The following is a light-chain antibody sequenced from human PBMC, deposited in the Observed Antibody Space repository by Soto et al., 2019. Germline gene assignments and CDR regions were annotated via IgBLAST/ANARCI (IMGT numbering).Light chain of an antibody. CDR2: GAS. J-gene: IGKJ2*01. Sequence: EIVLTQSPATLSVSPGERATLSCRASQSVSSNLAWYQQKPGHSPRLLIYGASTSATGIPARFSGSGSGKEFTLTISRLQSEDFAVYYCQQYNNWPLYTYGQGTKLEIK. CDR3: QQYNNWPLYT. V-gene: IGKV3-15*01. CDR1: QSVSSN.